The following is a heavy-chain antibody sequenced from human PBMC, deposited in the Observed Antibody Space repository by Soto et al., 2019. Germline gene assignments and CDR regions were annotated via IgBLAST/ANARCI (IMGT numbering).Heavy chain of an antibody. CDR2: MGSTERTI. Sequence: EVQLVESGGALVQPGGYLRLSCAGSGFNFRSYSMNWVRQAPGKGLEWVSYMGSTERTIYYADSVKGRFTISRDNARKSVYLQMNGLRDEDTAVYSCARGLCFGEFSGGGFGMDVWGQGTTVTVSS. CDR1: GFNFRSYS. V-gene: IGHV3-48*02. D-gene: IGHD3-10*01. CDR3: ARGLCFGEFSGGGFGMDV. J-gene: IGHJ6*02.